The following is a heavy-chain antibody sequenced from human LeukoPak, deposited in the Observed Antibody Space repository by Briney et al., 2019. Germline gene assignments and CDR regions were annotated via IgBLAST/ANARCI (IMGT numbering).Heavy chain of an antibody. V-gene: IGHV4-31*03. CDR3: ARDRGADYYYYMDV. CDR1: GDSISSGGYY. J-gene: IGHJ6*03. CDR2: IYYSGST. D-gene: IGHD1-26*01. Sequence: SQTLSLTCTVSGDSISSGGYYWSWIRQHPGKGLEWIGYIYYSGSTYYNPSLKSRVTISVDTSKNQFSLKLSSVTAADTAVYYCARDRGADYYYYMDVWGKGTTVTVSS.